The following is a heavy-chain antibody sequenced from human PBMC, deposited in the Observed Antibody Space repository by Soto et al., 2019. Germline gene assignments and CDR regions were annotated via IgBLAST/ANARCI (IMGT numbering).Heavy chain of an antibody. V-gene: IGHV4-61*01. J-gene: IGHJ5*02. CDR2: VENSGST. CDR3: ATAPPYHKVNWFDL. Sequence: SETLSLTCSVSGGSVSSESYYWSWIRQTPGKGLEWIGNVENSGSTKYNPSLKSRVTISVDTSKNQFSLKLSSVTGADTAIYYCATAPPYHKVNWFDLWGPGVWVTVSS. CDR1: GGSVSSESYY.